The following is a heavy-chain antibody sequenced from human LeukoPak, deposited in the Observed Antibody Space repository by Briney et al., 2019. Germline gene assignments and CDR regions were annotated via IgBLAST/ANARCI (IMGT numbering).Heavy chain of an antibody. D-gene: IGHD6-19*01. CDR2: IKRDGSEQ. CDR3: ARGSSGWNADH. CDR1: GFSFSTYW. J-gene: IGHJ5*02. Sequence: GGSLRLSCAASGFSFSTYWMSWVRQTPGKGLQWVANIKRDGSEQDYMFSVRGRFTISRDNAKNSLYLQMNNLRPEDTGVCYCARGSSGWNADHWGQGTLVTVSS. V-gene: IGHV3-7*01.